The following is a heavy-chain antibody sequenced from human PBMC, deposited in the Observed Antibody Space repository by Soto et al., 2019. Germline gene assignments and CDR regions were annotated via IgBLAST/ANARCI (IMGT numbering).Heavy chain of an antibody. CDR1: GYTFTSYA. CDR3: ANALGLYYFDY. Sequence: QVQLVQSGAEVKKPGASVKVSCKASGYTFTSYAMHWVRQAPGQRLEWMGWINAGNGNTKYSQKFQGRVTITRDTSASTAYMELSRLRSEDPAVYYCANALGLYYFDYWGQGTLVTVSS. CDR2: INAGNGNT. D-gene: IGHD2-8*01. V-gene: IGHV1-3*01. J-gene: IGHJ4*02.